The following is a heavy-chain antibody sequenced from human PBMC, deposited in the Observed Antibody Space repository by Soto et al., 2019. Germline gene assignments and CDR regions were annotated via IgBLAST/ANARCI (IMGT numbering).Heavy chain of an antibody. V-gene: IGHV4-59*01. J-gene: IGHJ5*02. CDR1: GGSISTFY. D-gene: IGHD2-2*01. Sequence: PSETLSLTCTVSGGSISTFYWSWIRQAPGKGLEWIGHISYSGSTSYNPSLKSRVTISVDTSKNQFSLKLSSLTAADTAVYFCARSRYCSSSTCYEDYNYFGPWGQGTLVTVSS. CDR3: ARSRYCSSSTCYEDYNYFGP. CDR2: ISYSGST.